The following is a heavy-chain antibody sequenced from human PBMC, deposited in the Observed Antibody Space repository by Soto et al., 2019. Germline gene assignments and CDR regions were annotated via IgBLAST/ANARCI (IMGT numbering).Heavy chain of an antibody. J-gene: IGHJ4*02. V-gene: IGHV1-69*06. CDR3: ARGNGGSYRYYFDY. CDR2: IIPIFGTA. D-gene: IGHD1-26*01. Sequence: QVQLVQSGAEVKKPGSSVKVSCKASGGTFSSYAISWVRQAPGQGLEWMGGIIPIFGTANYAQKSQGRVTITADKSTSTAYMELSSLRSEDTAVYYCARGNGGSYRYYFDYWGQGTLVTVSS. CDR1: GGTFSSYA.